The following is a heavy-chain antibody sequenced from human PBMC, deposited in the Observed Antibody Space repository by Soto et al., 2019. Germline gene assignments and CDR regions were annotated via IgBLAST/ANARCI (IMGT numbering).Heavy chain of an antibody. D-gene: IGHD6-19*01. Sequence: LSLTCSVYGGSFSCYYWSWIRQPPGKGLEWIGEINHSGSTNYNPSLKSRVTISVDTSKNQFSLKLSSVTAADTAVYYCARDLKLTVAGTNYYYGMDVWGQGTTVTVSS. CDR3: ARDLKLTVAGTNYYYGMDV. CDR2: INHSGST. CDR1: GGSFSCYY. J-gene: IGHJ6*02. V-gene: IGHV4-34*01.